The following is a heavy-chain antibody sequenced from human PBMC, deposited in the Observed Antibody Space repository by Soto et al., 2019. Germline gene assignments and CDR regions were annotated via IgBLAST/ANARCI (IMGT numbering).Heavy chain of an antibody. Sequence: EEQLLLSGGVLLQPGGSLRLSCAASGFTFIDYSMAWVRQTPERGLEWVSGMSIGYEKTFYADSVKGRSTVSRDSSKNTVDLQLTTPGAGDRARYYGASWNGYGALWGQGTLVTVSS. CDR1: GFTFIDYS. CDR3: ASWNGYGAL. J-gene: IGHJ4*02. V-gene: IGHV3-23*01. D-gene: IGHD1-1*01. CDR2: MSIGYEKT.